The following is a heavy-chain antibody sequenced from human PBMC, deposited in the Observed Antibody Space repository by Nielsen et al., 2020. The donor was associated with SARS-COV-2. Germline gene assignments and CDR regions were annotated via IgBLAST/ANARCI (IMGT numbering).Heavy chain of an antibody. D-gene: IGHD3-16*01. CDR2: INHSGST. CDR3: ARMDDYVWGSPPVQSFDY. J-gene: IGHJ4*02. Sequence: SETLSLTCAVYGGSFSGYYWSWIRQPPGKGPEWIGEINHSGSTNYNPSLKSRVTISVDTSKNQISLKLSSVTAADTAVYYCARMDDYVWGSPPVQSFDYWGQGTLVTVSS. CDR1: GGSFSGYY. V-gene: IGHV4-34*01.